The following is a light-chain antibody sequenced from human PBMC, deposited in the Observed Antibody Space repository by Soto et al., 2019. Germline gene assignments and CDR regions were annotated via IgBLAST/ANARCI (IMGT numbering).Light chain of an antibody. CDR1: SSDVGAYNY. J-gene: IGLJ1*01. CDR3: SSFTSSSTYV. CDR2: EVT. Sequence: QSVLTQPASVSGSPGQSITIPCTGTSSDVGAYNYVSWYQQYPGKAPKLIISEVTYRPSGVSNRFSGSKSGNTASLTISGLQAEDEADYYCSSFTSSSTYVFGTGTKLTVL. V-gene: IGLV2-14*01.